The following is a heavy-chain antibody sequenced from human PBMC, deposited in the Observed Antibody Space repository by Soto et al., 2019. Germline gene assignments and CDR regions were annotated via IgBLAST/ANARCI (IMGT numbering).Heavy chain of an antibody. Sequence: QVQLVQSGAEVKKPGASVKVSCKASGYTFTNFGISWVRQAPGQGLEWMGWISAYNGNPNYAQKFQGRATMTTDTSTSTAYMEVRSLRFAHTAGYYCARGGTPSDYWGPGTLVTVSS. CDR3: ARGGTPSDY. CDR1: GYTFTNFG. D-gene: IGHD3-16*01. V-gene: IGHV1-18*01. CDR2: ISAYNGNP. J-gene: IGHJ4*02.